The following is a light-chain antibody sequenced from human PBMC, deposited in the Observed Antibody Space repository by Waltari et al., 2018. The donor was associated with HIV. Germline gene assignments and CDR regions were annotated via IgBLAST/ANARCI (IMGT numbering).Light chain of an antibody. CDR3: AVWDDSLRSVL. Sequence: QSVLTQPPSASGTPGQRVNISCSGARSNIGSNPVHWYRQFPGEAPKLLIYTNIQRPSGVPDRFSGSKSGTSASLAISGLQSEDEADFYCAVWDDSLRSVLFGGGTRLTVL. CDR2: TNI. CDR1: RSNIGSNP. J-gene: IGLJ3*02. V-gene: IGLV1-44*01.